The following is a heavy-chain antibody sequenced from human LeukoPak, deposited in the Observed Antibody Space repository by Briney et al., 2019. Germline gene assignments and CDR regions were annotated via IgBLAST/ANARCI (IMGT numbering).Heavy chain of an antibody. D-gene: IGHD6-6*01. CDR1: GGSFSGYY. Sequence: SETLSLTCAVYGGSFSGYYWSWIRQPPGKGLEWIGEINHSGSTNYNPSLKSRVTISVDTSENQFSLKLSSVTAADTAVYYCARRGSSYPYYYYYMDVWGKGTTVTVSS. CDR2: INHSGST. J-gene: IGHJ6*03. V-gene: IGHV4-34*01. CDR3: ARRGSSYPYYYYYMDV.